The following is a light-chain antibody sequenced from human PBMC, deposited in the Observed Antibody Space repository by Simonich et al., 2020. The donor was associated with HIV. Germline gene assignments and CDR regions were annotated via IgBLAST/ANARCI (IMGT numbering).Light chain of an antibody. J-gene: IGLJ2*01. CDR3: QAWDSSTVV. Sequence: SYELTQPVSMSVSPGQTANITCSGDKLGDKYACWYQQKPGQSPVVVIYQDNKRPSGIPERFSGSNSGNTATLTISGTQAMDEADYYCQAWDSSTVVFGGGTKLTVL. V-gene: IGLV3-1*01. CDR1: KLGDKY. CDR2: QDN.